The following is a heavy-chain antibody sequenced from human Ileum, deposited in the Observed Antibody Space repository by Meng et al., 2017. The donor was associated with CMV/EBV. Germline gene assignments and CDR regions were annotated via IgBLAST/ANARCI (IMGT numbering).Heavy chain of an antibody. Sequence: GESLKISCAASGFTFSKSWMNWVRQAPGRGLEWVGRLRSKIAGGTTEYAAPAKGRFTISRDDSKNALYLQMNSLKTEDTAVYYCATDVVDTDSPINAFRFWGRGTMVTVSS. CDR2: LRSKIAGGTT. D-gene: IGHD1-14*01. CDR3: ATDVVDTDSPINAFRF. V-gene: IGHV3-15*01. J-gene: IGHJ3*01. CDR1: GFTFSKSW.